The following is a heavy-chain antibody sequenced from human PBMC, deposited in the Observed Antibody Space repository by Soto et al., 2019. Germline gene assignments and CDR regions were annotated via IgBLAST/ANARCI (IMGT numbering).Heavy chain of an antibody. Sequence: QVQLVQSGAEVEEPGASVKVSCKASGFTFRDYGFYWVRQAPGQGLEWIGWISAYNANMQNAQKFQDSVTVSTDSPTSTAYIVRSSLRSDVTAVYYCARGSLRAIYIVSWYFDYWGQGTLVTVSS. CDR3: ARGSLRAIYIVSWYFDY. CDR2: ISAYNANM. D-gene: IGHD6-13*01. CDR1: GFTFRDYG. J-gene: IGHJ4*02. V-gene: IGHV1-18*01.